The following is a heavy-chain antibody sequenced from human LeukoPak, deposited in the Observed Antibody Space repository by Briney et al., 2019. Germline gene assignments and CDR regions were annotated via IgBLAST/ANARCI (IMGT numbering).Heavy chain of an antibody. Sequence: ASVKVPCKASGGTFSSYTVSWVRQAPGQGLEWMGRIIPILGIANYAQKFQGRVTITADKSTSTAYMELSSLRSEDTAVYYCARATKYSNRNWFDPWGQGTLVTVSS. CDR2: IIPILGIA. J-gene: IGHJ5*02. V-gene: IGHV1-69*02. CDR3: ARATKYSNRNWFDP. CDR1: GGTFSSYT. D-gene: IGHD4-11*01.